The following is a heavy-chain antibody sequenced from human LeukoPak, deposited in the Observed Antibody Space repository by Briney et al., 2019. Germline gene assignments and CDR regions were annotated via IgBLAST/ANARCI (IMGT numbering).Heavy chain of an antibody. CDR3: AKVDLGYNLDY. CDR2: ISYDGSNK. V-gene: IGHV3-30*18. CDR1: GYG. D-gene: IGHD5-24*01. J-gene: IGHJ4*02. Sequence: PGGSLRLSCAASGYGMHWVRQAPGKGLEWVAVISYDGSNKYYADSVKGRFTISTDNSKNTLYLQMNSLRAEDTAVYYCAKVDLGYNLDYWGQGTLVTVSS.